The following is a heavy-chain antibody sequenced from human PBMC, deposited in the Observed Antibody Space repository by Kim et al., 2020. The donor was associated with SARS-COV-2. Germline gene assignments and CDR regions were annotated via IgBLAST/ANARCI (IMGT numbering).Heavy chain of an antibody. Sequence: SETLSLTCTVSDGSLGSGTFYWTWIRQPPGKGLEWIGYIYYNGDTNYNPSLKSRVTISQDTSKNQFYLNLSSVTAADTAMYYCARDPRSTTFGSWGQGTLVSVSS. CDR1: DGSLGSGTFY. CDR3: ARDPRSTTFGS. CDR2: IYYNGDT. V-gene: IGHV4-61*01. J-gene: IGHJ5*02. D-gene: IGHD3-3*01.